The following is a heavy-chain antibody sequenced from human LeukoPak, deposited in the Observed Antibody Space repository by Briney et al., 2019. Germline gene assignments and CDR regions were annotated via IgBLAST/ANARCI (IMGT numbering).Heavy chain of an antibody. V-gene: IGHV3-11*01. CDR2: ITSSGSTI. CDR3: ARPYHYYYDSSGYI. CDR1: GFTFSDYY. D-gene: IGHD3-22*01. J-gene: IGHJ4*02. Sequence: GGSLRLSCAASGFTFSDYYMSWIRQAPGKGLEWVSYITSSGSTIYYADSVKGRFTISRDNAKNSLYLQMNSLRAEGTAVYYCARPYHYYYDSSGYIWGQGTLVTVSS.